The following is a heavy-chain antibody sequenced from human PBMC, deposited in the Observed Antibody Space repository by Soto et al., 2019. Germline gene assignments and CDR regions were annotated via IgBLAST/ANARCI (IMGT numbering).Heavy chain of an antibody. D-gene: IGHD6-19*01. CDR1: GYTFTTYG. Sequence: QVQLVQSGAEVKKPGASVKVSCKASGYTFTTYGISWVRQAPGQGLEWMGWISAYSGDTNYSQKLQGRFTMTTDTSTSTAYMDLRSLRSDDTAVYYCARERYSSAWYRDAFDIWGQGTMVTVSS. CDR2: ISAYSGDT. CDR3: ARERYSSAWYRDAFDI. J-gene: IGHJ3*02. V-gene: IGHV1-18*01.